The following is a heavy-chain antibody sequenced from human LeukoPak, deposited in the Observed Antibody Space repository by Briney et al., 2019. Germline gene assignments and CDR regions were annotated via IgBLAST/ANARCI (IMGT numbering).Heavy chain of an antibody. V-gene: IGHV3-11*01. D-gene: IGHD1-26*01. CDR2: ISSSGSTI. J-gene: IGHJ4*02. CDR1: GFTFSDYY. Sequence: GGSLRLSCAASGFTFSDYYMSWIRQAPGKGLEWVSYISSSGSTIYYADSVKGRFTISRDNAKNSLYLQMNSLRAEDTALYYCAKDISFVGATPGFDYWGQGTLVTVSS. CDR3: AKDISFVGATPGFDY.